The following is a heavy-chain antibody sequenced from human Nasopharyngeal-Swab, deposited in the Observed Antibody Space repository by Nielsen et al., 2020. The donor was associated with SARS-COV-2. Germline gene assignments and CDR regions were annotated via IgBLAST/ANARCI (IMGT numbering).Heavy chain of an antibody. CDR1: GFTFSSYS. Sequence: GESLKISCAASGFTFSSYSMNWVRQAPGKGLEWVSYISSSSSTIYYADSVKGRFTISRDNAKNSLYLQMNSLRAEDTAVYYCARDRSEGGSGEDAFDIWGQGTMVTVSS. D-gene: IGHD2-15*01. J-gene: IGHJ3*02. CDR3: ARDRSEGGSGEDAFDI. V-gene: IGHV3-48*04. CDR2: ISSSSSTI.